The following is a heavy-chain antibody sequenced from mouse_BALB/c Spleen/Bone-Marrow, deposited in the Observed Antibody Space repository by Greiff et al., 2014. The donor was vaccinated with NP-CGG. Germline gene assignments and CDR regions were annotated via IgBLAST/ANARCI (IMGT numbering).Heavy chain of an antibody. CDR1: GFTFSSFG. J-gene: IGHJ1*01. D-gene: IGHD4-1*01. Sequence: EVKLVESGGGLVQPGGSRKLSCAASGFTFSSFGVHWVRQAPEKGLEWVAYISSGSTAICYADTVKGRFTISRDNPKNTLFLQMTSLRSEDTAMYYCARGGNWDDFDVWGAGTTVTVSS. CDR2: ISSGSTAI. V-gene: IGHV5-17*02. CDR3: ARGGNWDDFDV.